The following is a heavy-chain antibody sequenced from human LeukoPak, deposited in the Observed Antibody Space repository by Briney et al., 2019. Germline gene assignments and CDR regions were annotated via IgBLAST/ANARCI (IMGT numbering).Heavy chain of an antibody. J-gene: IGHJ4*02. V-gene: IGHV4-34*01. CDR1: GGSFSGYY. CDR3: ARGLIAAAAFFDY. Sequence: PSETLSLTCAVYGGSFSGYYWSWIRQPPGKGLEWIGEINHSGSTNYNPSLKSRVTISVDTSKNQFSLKLSSVTAADTAVYYCARGLIAAAAFFDYWGQGTLVTVSS. D-gene: IGHD6-13*01. CDR2: INHSGST.